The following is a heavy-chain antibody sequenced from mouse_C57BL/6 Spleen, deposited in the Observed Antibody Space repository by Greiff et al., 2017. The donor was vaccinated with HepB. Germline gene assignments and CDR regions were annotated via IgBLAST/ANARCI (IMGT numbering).Heavy chain of an antibody. CDR2: IDPEDGET. CDR3: ARGVTTEEPFAY. D-gene: IGHD2-2*01. CDR1: GFNIKDYY. J-gene: IGHJ3*01. Sequence: VQLQQSGAELVKPGASVKLSCTASGFNIKDYYMHWVKQRTEQGLEWIGRIDPEDGETKYAPKFQGKATKTADTSSNTAYLQLSSLTSEDTAVYYCARGVTTEEPFAYWGQGTLVTVSA. V-gene: IGHV14-2*01.